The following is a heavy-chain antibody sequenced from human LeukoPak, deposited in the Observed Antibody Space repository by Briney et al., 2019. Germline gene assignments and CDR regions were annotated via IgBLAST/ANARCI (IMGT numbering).Heavy chain of an antibody. CDR2: IWYDGSNK. CDR1: GFTFSSYG. Sequence: PGGSLRLSCAASGFTFSSYGMHWVRQAPGQGLEWVAVIWYDGSNKYYADSVKGRFTISRDNSKNTLYLQMNSLRAEDTAVYYCARDLFRYSGPPRAFDIWGKGTMVTVSS. V-gene: IGHV3-33*01. D-gene: IGHD5-12*01. CDR3: ARDLFRYSGPPRAFDI. J-gene: IGHJ3*02.